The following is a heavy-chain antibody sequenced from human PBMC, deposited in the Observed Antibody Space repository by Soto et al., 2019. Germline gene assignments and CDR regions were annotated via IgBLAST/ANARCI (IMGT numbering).Heavy chain of an antibody. CDR3: ERTDSSRYYWDY. V-gene: IGHV1-18*01. J-gene: IGHJ4*02. Sequence: QVQLVQSGAEVKKPGASVKVSCKASGYTFTSYGISWVRQAPGQGLEWMGWISAYNGNTNYAQKLQGRVTMTTDTSTSTVYMELRSLGSDDTAVFYCERTDSSRYYWDYWGQGTLVTVSS. CDR2: ISAYNGNT. CDR1: GYTFTSYG. D-gene: IGHD3-22*01.